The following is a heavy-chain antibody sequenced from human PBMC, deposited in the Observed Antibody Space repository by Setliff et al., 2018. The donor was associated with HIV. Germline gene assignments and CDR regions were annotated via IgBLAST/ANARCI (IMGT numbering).Heavy chain of an antibody. V-gene: IGHV3-66*01. CDR2: IHSGGST. D-gene: IGHD1-20*01. CDR3: ARDPGRYNGMDV. CDR1: GFIFSDYF. Sequence: PGGSLRLSCAGSDSGDSGFIFSDYFMTGVRQAPGKGLEWVSVIHSGGSTYYADSVKGRFIISRDNSKNTLYLQMNSLRAEDTAVYYCARDPGRYNGMDVWGQGTTVTVSS. J-gene: IGHJ6*02.